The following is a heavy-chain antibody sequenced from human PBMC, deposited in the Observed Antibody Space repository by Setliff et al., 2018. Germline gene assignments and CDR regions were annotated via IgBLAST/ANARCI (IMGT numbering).Heavy chain of an antibody. D-gene: IGHD2-2*01. CDR2: VNHSGKT. Sequence: SETLSLTCAVYSGSFSEYYWSWIRQSPGKGWEWIGEVNHSGKTSYNPSPKSRVTISVDTSKNQFSLKVNSVTAADTAVYYCASQPGVPQIDGFDIWGQGTMVTVSS. CDR1: SGSFSEYY. CDR3: ASQPGVPQIDGFDI. J-gene: IGHJ3*02. V-gene: IGHV4-34*01.